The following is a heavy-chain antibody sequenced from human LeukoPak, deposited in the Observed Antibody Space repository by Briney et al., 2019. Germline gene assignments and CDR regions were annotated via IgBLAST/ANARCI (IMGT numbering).Heavy chain of an antibody. V-gene: IGHV3-74*01. J-gene: IGHJ4*02. CDR2: IDNDGTDT. CDR1: GLTLSNHW. D-gene: IGHD6-19*01. Sequence: GGSLRLSCVVSGLTLSNHWMHWVRQVPGKGLVWVSHIDNDGTDTRYADSVRGRFTISRDNVKNTVYLQMNSLRAEDTAVYYCAKPYSSGWYEYYFDYWGQGTLVTVSS. CDR3: AKPYSSGWYEYYFDY.